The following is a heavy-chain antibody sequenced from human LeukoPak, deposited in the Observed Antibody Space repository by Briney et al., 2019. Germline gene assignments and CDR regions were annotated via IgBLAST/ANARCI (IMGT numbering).Heavy chain of an antibody. CDR2: ISGSGGRT. D-gene: IGHD3-10*01. CDR1: GFTSSSYA. V-gene: IGHV3-23*01. CDR3: ARESGITMLRGAHTP. J-gene: IGHJ5*02. Sequence: PGGSLRLSCATSGFTSSSYAMSWVRQAPGKGLEWVSGISGSGGRTYYADSVKGRFTVSRDNAKNSLYLQMNSLRAEDTAVYYCARESGITMLRGAHTPWGQGILVTVSS.